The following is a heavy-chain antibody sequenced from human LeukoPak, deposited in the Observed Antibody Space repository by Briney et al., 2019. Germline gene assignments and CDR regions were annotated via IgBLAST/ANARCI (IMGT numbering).Heavy chain of an antibody. V-gene: IGHV3-64D*09. CDR1: GFTFSNYA. CDR3: VKRYCSGGSCYQFDY. CDR2: ISSNGANT. Sequence: SGGSLRLSCSASGFTFSNYAMHWVRQAPGKGLEYVSAISSNGANTYYAGSVKGRVTISRDNSKNTLFLQLSSLRVEDTAVYYCVKRYCSGGSCYQFDYWGQGTLVIVSS. J-gene: IGHJ4*02. D-gene: IGHD2-15*01.